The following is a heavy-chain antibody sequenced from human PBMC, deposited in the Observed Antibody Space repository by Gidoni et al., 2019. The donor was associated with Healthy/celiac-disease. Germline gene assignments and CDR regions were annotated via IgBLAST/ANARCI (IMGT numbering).Heavy chain of an antibody. V-gene: IGHV1-46*01. CDR1: GSTFTSYY. J-gene: IGHJ3*02. CDR3: ARETYGDYVGATSQDAFDI. D-gene: IGHD4-17*01. Sequence: QVQLVQSGAEVKKPGASVKVSCKASGSTFTSYYMHWVRQAPGQGLEWMGIINPSGGSTSYAQNFQGRVTMTRDTSTSTVYMELSSLRSEDTAVYYCARETYGDYVGATSQDAFDIWGQGTMVTVSS. CDR2: INPSGGST.